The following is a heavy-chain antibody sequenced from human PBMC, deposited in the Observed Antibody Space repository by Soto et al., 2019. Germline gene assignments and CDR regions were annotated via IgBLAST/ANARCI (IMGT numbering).Heavy chain of an antibody. V-gene: IGHV1-2*04. CDR1: GYTFGRYA. Sequence: GASVKVSCKSSGYTFGRYAIHWVRQAPGQRLEWMGWINPNSGGTNYAQKFQGWVTMTRDTSISTAYMELSRLRSDDTAVYYCARDVLGSYDFWSGYFYLGGMDVWGQGTTVTVSS. CDR2: INPNSGGT. J-gene: IGHJ6*02. CDR3: ARDVLGSYDFWSGYFYLGGMDV. D-gene: IGHD3-3*01.